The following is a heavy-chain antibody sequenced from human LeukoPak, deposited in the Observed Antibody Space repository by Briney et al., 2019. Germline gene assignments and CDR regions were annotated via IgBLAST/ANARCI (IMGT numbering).Heavy chain of an antibody. D-gene: IGHD3-22*01. J-gene: IGHJ3*02. CDR1: GSSISGLYY. CDR3: ARDGLITMIGSDI. CDR2: IFHSQTT. Sequence: SETLSLTCTVSGSSISGLYYWAWIRQPPGRGLEWIGNIFHSQTTYYNPSLQSRVTISVDTSKNQFSLKLSSVTAADTAVYYCARDGLITMIGSDIWGQGTMVTVSS. V-gene: IGHV4-38-2*02.